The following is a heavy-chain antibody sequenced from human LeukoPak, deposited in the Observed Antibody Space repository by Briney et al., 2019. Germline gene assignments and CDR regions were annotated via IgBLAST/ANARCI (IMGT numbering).Heavy chain of an antibody. CDR1: GFTFSSYA. D-gene: IGHD1-26*01. CDR2: ISYDGSNK. Sequence: GGSLRLSCAASGFTFSSYAMHWVRQAPGKGLEWVAFISYDGSNKYYADSVKGRLTISRDNSKNTLYLQMNSLRAEDTAAYYCARDGYSGSYSGYFDYWGQGTLVTVSS. J-gene: IGHJ4*02. V-gene: IGHV3-30*04. CDR3: ARDGYSGSYSGYFDY.